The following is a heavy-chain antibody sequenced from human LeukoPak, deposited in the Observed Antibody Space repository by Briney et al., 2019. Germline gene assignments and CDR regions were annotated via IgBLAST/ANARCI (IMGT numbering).Heavy chain of an antibody. CDR3: ASSYSGYAWGDY. CDR2: IWFDGSNK. Sequence: PGGSLRLSCAASGFTFSSYGMHWVRQAPGKGLEWVAVIWFDGSNKYYADSVKGRFTISRDNSKNTLYLQMNSLRAEDTAMYYCASSYSGYAWGDYWGQGTLVSVSS. J-gene: IGHJ4*02. D-gene: IGHD5-12*01. V-gene: IGHV3-33*01. CDR1: GFTFSSYG.